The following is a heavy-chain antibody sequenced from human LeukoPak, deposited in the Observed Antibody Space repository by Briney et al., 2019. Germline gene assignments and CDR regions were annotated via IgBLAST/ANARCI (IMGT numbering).Heavy chain of an antibody. CDR2: ISYSGST. CDR1: GGSISSSNYY. CDR3: VRVKGGSISDS. D-gene: IGHD1-26*01. Sequence: NSSETLSLTCTVSGGSISSSNYYWGWIRQPPGKGLEWIATISYSGSTYYNASVKSRVTISRDTSKNQFSLSLNSVTAADTAVYYCVRVKGGSISDSWGQGTLVTVSS. V-gene: IGHV4-39*07. J-gene: IGHJ4*02.